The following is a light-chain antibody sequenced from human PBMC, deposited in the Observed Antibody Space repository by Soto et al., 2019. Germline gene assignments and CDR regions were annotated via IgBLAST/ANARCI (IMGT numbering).Light chain of an antibody. V-gene: IGKV1-5*03. CDR2: RAS. J-gene: IGKJ4*01. CDR1: QSISNF. CDR3: QHFYTYPIN. Sequence: DIQMTQSPSTLSASVGDRVTITCRASQSISNFLAWYQRRPGKAPKLLIYRASGLERGVPSRFSGGGSGTEFTLTISSLQRDDFATYFCQHFYTYPINFGGGTKVEIK.